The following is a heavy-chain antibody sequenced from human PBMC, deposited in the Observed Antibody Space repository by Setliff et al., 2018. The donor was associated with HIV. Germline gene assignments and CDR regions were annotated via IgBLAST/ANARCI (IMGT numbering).Heavy chain of an antibody. D-gene: IGHD2-21*02. J-gene: IGHJ3*02. CDR2: IYYNGNAY. CDR3: AREVDVVTTSDAFDI. V-gene: IGHV4-30-4*08. CDR1: GDSISRSRYY. Sequence: SETLSLTCVVSGDSISRSRYYWSWILQPPGKGLEWIGYIYYNGNAYYYNPSLKSRTTISLDTSMNQFSLKLTSVTAADTAVYYCAREVDVVTTSDAFDIWGQGTMVTVSS.